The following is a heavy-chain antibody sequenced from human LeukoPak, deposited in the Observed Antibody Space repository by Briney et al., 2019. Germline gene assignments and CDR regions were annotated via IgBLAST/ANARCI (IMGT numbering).Heavy chain of an antibody. Sequence: VVQPGRSLRLSCVVFGFTFSSYGMHWVRQAPGKGLEWVAVIWYDGSNKYYADSVKGRFTISRDNSKNTLYLQMNSLRAEDTAVYYCARDLWRGRIVGIVGAPDAFDIWGQGTMVTVSS. CDR3: ARDLWRGRIVGIVGAPDAFDI. J-gene: IGHJ3*02. CDR2: IWYDGSNK. V-gene: IGHV3-33*08. CDR1: GFTFSSYG. D-gene: IGHD1-26*01.